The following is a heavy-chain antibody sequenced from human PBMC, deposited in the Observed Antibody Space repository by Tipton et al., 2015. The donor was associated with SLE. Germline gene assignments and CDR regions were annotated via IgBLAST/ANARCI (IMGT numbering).Heavy chain of an antibody. CDR3: ARGTPFYCSDAGCHPECWFDS. CDR2: VYDSGST. D-gene: IGHD2-15*01. CDR1: VSSMIAYY. Sequence: TLSLTCTVSVSSMIAYYWSWIRQSPGKGLEWIGCVYDSGSTNYNPTLKSRVTITGDSSKNQFSLKLTSVTAADTAVYYCARGTPFYCSDAGCHPECWFDSWGQGSLVTVSS. J-gene: IGHJ5*01. V-gene: IGHV4-59*12.